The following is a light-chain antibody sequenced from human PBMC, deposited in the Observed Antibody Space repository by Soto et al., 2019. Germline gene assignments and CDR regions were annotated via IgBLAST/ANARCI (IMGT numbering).Light chain of an antibody. CDR2: GAS. Sequence: EIVLTQSPGTLSLSPGERVTLSCRASQSVTRSFLAWYQQKPGQAPRLLIYGASSRATGIPARFSGSGSGTEFTINISRLEPESFAVYYCHQYGTSPQAFGAGTKVDIK. V-gene: IGKV3-20*01. J-gene: IGKJ3*01. CDR1: QSVTRSF. CDR3: HQYGTSPQA.